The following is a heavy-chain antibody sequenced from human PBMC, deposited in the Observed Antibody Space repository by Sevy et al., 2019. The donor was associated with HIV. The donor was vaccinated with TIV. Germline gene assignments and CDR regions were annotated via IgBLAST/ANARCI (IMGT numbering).Heavy chain of an antibody. CDR1: EFTFSRYW. CDR3: ARLKDDSSGYTFGY. Sequence: GGSLRLSCAASEFTFSRYWMSWVRQAPGKGLEWVANIKQDGSEKYYVDSVKGRFTISRDNAKNSLYLQMNSLRAEDTAVYYCARLKDDSSGYTFGYWGQGTLVTVSS. D-gene: IGHD3-22*01. J-gene: IGHJ4*02. CDR2: IKQDGSEK. V-gene: IGHV3-7*03.